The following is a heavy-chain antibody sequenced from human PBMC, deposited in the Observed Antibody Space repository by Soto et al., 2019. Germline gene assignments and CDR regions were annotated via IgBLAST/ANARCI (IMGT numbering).Heavy chain of an antibody. D-gene: IGHD3-3*01. J-gene: IGHJ4*02. Sequence: GASVKVSCKASGYTFTNFGISWVRQAPGQGLEWMGWISTYNDNTNYVQKLQGRVTMSTDTSTSTAYMELRSLRSDDTAIYYCAKVINRFLEWLDDYWGQGTLVTVSS. V-gene: IGHV1-18*01. CDR1: GYTFTNFG. CDR2: ISTYNDNT. CDR3: AKVINRFLEWLDDY.